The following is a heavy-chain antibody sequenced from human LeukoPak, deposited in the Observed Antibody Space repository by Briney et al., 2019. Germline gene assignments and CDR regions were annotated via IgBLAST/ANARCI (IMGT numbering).Heavy chain of an antibody. CDR2: IYYSGST. D-gene: IGHD5-18*01. CDR3: ARLRGYSYGPDDY. Sequence: PSETLSLTCTVSGGSISSSSYYWGWIRQPPGKGLEWIGSIYYSGSTYYNPSLKSRVTISVDTSKNQFSLKLSSVTAADTAVYYCARLRGYSYGPDDYWGQGTLVTVSS. CDR1: GGSISSSSYY. V-gene: IGHV4-39*01. J-gene: IGHJ4*02.